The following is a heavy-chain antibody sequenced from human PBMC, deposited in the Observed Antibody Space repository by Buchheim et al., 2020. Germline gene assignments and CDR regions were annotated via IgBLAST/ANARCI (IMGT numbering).Heavy chain of an antibody. CDR2: IDSSSTYI. CDR3: ARFYRENSKSSLDY. J-gene: IGHJ4*02. V-gene: IGHV3-21*06. CDR1: RFSFSTYS. D-gene: IGHD6-6*01. Sequence: EVRLVESGGGLVKPGGSLRLSCAASRFSFSTYSMNWVRQAPGKGLEWVSAIDSSSTYIFYADSVKGRFTISRDNAKNSLFLQMNSLRAEDTAMYFCARFYRENSKSSLDYWGQGTL.